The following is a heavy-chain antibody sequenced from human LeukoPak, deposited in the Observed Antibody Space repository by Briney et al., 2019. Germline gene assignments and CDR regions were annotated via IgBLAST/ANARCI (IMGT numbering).Heavy chain of an antibody. CDR1: GGIFSSYA. J-gene: IGHJ6*02. CDR2: INPNSGGA. Sequence: GASVKVSCEASGGIFSSYAISWVRQAPGQGLEWMGRINPNSGGANYAQKFQGRVTMTRDTSISTAYMELSRLRSDDTAVYYCAREQLAPYYYYGMDVWGQGTTVTVSS. D-gene: IGHD6-6*01. CDR3: AREQLAPYYYYGMDV. V-gene: IGHV1-2*06.